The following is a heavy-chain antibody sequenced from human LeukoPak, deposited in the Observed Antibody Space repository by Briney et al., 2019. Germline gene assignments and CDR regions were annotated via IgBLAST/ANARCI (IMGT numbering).Heavy chain of an antibody. CDR2: MSSSSTYI. CDR1: GFTFSSHS. Sequence: GGSLRLSCAASGFTFSSHSMNWVRQAPGKGLEWVSYMSSSSTYIYYAASVKGRFAISRDNARNSLFLQMNSLRAEDSGIYYCARDPRLEISGMVIDMLDYWGQGTLVTVSS. J-gene: IGHJ4*02. CDR3: ARDPRLEISGMVIDMLDY. V-gene: IGHV3-21*01. D-gene: IGHD3-3*01.